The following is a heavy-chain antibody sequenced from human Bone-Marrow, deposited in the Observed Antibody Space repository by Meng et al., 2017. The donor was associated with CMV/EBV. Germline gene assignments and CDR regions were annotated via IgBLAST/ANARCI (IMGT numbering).Heavy chain of an antibody. CDR1: GFTFSSYW. CDR2: INSDGSST. CDR3: ARGERVGNFYTNYLDY. D-gene: IGHD3-3*01. J-gene: IGHJ4*02. Sequence: GESLKISCAASGFTFSSYWMHWVRQAPGKGLVWVSRINSDGSSTSYADSVKGRLTISRDNAKNTLYLQMNSLRAEDTAVYYCARGERVGNFYTNYLDYWGRGSLVTVSS. V-gene: IGHV3-74*01.